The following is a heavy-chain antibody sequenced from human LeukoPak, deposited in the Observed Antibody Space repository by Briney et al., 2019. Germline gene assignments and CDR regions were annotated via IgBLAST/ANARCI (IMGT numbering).Heavy chain of an antibody. Sequence: PGRSLRLSCAASGFTFSSYGMHWVRQAPGKGLEWVAVISYDGSNKYYADSVKGRFTISRDNSKNTLYLQMNSLRAEDTAVYYCANHRDYYYYGMDVWGQGTTVTVSS. CDR3: ANHRDYYYYGMDV. CDR2: ISYDGSNK. CDR1: GFTFSSYG. V-gene: IGHV3-30*18. J-gene: IGHJ6*02.